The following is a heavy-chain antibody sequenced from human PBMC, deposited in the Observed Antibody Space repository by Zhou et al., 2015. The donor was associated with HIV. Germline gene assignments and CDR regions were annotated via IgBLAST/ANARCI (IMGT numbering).Heavy chain of an antibody. CDR3: ARGRIAVAGTPEYFQH. J-gene: IGHJ1*01. V-gene: IGHV1-69*01. CDR2: IIPIFGTA. Sequence: QVQLVQSGSELKKPGSSVKVSCKASGGTFSSYAISWVRQAPGQGLEWMGGIIPIFGTANYAQKFQGRVTITADESTSTAYMELSSLRSEDTAVYYCARGRIAVAGTPEYFQHWGQGTLVTVSS. CDR1: GGTFSSYA. D-gene: IGHD6-19*01.